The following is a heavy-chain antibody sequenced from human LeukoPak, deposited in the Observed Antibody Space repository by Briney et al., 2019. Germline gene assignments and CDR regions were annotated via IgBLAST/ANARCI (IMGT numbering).Heavy chain of an antibody. Sequence: SETLSLTCTVSGGSISSSSYYWGWIRQPPGKGLEWIGSIYYSGSTYYNPSLKSRVTISVDTSKNQFSLKLSSVTAADTAVYYCAREVDWNDGPALGVFSFDYWGQGTLSPSPQ. CDR2: IYYSGST. J-gene: IGHJ4*02. CDR3: AREVDWNDGPALGVFSFDY. D-gene: IGHD1-1*01. CDR1: GGSISSSSYY. V-gene: IGHV4-39*02.